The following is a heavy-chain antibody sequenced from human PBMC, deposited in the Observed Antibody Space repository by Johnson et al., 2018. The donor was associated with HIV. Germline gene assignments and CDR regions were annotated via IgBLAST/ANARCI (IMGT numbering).Heavy chain of an antibody. Sequence: EVQLVESGGGLVQPGGSLRLSCAASGFTFSSYWMSWVRQAPGKGLEWVANMKQDGSEKYYVESVKGRFTISRDNAKNSLYLQMNSLRAEDTAVYYCVSDYGYHAFDFWGQGTMVTVSS. D-gene: IGHD4-17*01. CDR1: GFTFSSYW. V-gene: IGHV3-7*01. CDR3: VSDYGYHAFDF. J-gene: IGHJ3*01. CDR2: MKQDGSEK.